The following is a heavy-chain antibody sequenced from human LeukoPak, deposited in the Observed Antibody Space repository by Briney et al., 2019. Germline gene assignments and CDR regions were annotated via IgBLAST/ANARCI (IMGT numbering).Heavy chain of an antibody. V-gene: IGHV1-18*01. J-gene: IGHJ4*02. Sequence: ASVKVSCKASGYTFTSYGISWVRQAPGQGLEWMGWISAYNGNTNYAQKFQGRVTMTRDTSTSTVYMELSSLRSEDTAVYYCARGKTYYYDSSGYYYGYFDYWGQGTLVTVSS. CDR1: GYTFTSYG. CDR3: ARGKTYYYDSSGYYYGYFDY. D-gene: IGHD3-22*01. CDR2: ISAYNGNT.